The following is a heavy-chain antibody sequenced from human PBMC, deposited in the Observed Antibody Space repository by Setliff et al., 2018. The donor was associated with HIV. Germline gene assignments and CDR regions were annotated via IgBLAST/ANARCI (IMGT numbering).Heavy chain of an antibody. CDR3: ARDPSSWFYFDY. CDR2: ISAYNGNT. Sequence: ASVKVSCKASGGKASGYTFTNYGISWVRQAPGQGLEWMGWISAYNGNTNYAQKFQGRVTMTTDTSTRTAYMELRSLRSDDTAVYYCARDPSSWFYFDYWGQGTLVTVSS. CDR1: GYTFTNYG. J-gene: IGHJ4*02. D-gene: IGHD6-13*01. V-gene: IGHV1-18*01.